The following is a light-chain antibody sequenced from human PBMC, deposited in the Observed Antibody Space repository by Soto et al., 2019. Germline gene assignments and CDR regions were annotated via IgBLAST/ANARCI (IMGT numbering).Light chain of an antibody. CDR3: EQYDSSACT. V-gene: IGKV3-20*01. CDR1: QSVSSTY. CDR2: SAS. J-gene: IGKJ2*02. Sequence: EIVLTQSPGTLSLSPGERATLSCRASQSVSSTYLAWYQHKPGQAPRLLIYSASSRETGIPDTFSGSGSGPDFTLTISRLEPEDFVVYYCEQYDSSACTFGQGTKLEIK.